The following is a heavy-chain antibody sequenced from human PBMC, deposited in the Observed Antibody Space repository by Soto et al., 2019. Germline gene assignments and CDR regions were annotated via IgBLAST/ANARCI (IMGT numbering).Heavy chain of an antibody. J-gene: IGHJ3*02. CDR2: IIPIFGTA. CDR1: GGTFSSYA. V-gene: IGHV1-69*13. D-gene: IGHD3-22*01. CDR3: ARKFTMIEAFDI. Sequence: SVKVSCKASGGTFSSYAISWVRQAPGQGLEWMGGIIPIFGTANYAQKFQGRVTITADESTSTAYMELSSLRSEDTAVYYCARKFTMIEAFDIWGQGTMVTVSS.